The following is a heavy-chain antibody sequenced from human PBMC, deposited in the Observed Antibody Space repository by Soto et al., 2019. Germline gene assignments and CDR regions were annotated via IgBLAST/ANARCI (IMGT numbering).Heavy chain of an antibody. V-gene: IGHV1-46*01. CDR3: AREGYCISTSCHPAYYYGMDV. J-gene: IGHJ6*02. CDR1: GYTFTSYY. D-gene: IGHD2-2*01. CDR2: INPSGGST. Sequence: ASVKVSCKASGYTFTSYYMHWVRQAPGQGLEWMGIINPSGGSTSYAQKFQGRVTMTRDPSTSTVSMELSSLRSEDTAVYYCAREGYCISTSCHPAYYYGMDVWGQGTTVTVSS.